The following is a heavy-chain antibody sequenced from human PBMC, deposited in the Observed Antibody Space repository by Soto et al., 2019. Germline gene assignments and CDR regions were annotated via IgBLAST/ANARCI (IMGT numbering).Heavy chain of an antibody. V-gene: IGHV1-69*12. Sequence: QVQLVQSGAEVKKPGSSVKVSCKASGGTFSSYAISWVRQAPGQGLEWMGGIIPIFGTADYAQKFQGRVTITEDDLTSTAYMELSSLRSEDTSVYYCARHLGGNHYYYGMDVWGQGTTVTVSS. CDR2: IIPIFGTA. D-gene: IGHD3-16*01. CDR1: GGTFSSYA. CDR3: ARHLGGNHYYYGMDV. J-gene: IGHJ6*02.